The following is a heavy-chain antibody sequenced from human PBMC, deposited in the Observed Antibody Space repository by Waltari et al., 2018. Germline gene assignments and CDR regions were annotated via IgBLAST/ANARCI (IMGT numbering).Heavy chain of an antibody. V-gene: IGHV4-4*02. CDR1: GSFMSSTYW. D-gene: IGHD2-15*01. J-gene: IGHJ4*02. Sequence: QLQQSGPGLVKPSGTLSLICAVSGSFMSSTYWWSWVRQSPGRGLEWIGQVHGSGRTNYNPSFAGRVTMSLDTSAYHFALKLTSATAADTALYFCARDRGRGLYLDTWGQGTLVTVSP. CDR2: VHGSGRT. CDR3: ARDRGRGLYLDT.